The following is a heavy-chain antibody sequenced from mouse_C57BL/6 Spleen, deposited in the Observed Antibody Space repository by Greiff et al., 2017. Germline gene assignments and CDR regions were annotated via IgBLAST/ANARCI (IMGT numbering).Heavy chain of an antibody. D-gene: IGHD1-1*01. CDR2: IDPSDSYT. J-gene: IGHJ4*01. V-gene: IGHV1-69*01. CDR1: GYTFTSYW. Sequence: QVQLKQPGAELVMPGASVKLSCKASGYTFTSYWMHWVKQRPGQGLEWIGEIDPSDSYTNYNQKFKGKSTLTVDKSSSTAYMQLSSLTSEDSAVYYCASSTNYAMDYWGQGTSVTVSS. CDR3: ASSTNYAMDY.